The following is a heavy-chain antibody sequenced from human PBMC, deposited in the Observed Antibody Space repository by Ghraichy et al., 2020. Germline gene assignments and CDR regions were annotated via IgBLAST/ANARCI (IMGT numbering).Heavy chain of an antibody. J-gene: IGHJ4*02. D-gene: IGHD6-13*01. Sequence: GALNISCEASGFTLSTYWMTWVRQAPGKGLEWVANINQDGSVQYYVDSVKGRFTISRDNVKNSMYLQMNSLRAEDTAVYYCARAIAAAGSMWGQGTLVTVSS. CDR1: GFTLSTYW. CDR2: INQDGSVQ. V-gene: IGHV3-7*01. CDR3: ARAIAAAGSM.